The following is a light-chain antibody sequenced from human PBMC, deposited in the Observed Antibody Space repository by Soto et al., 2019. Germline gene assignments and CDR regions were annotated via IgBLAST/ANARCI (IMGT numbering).Light chain of an antibody. CDR2: KAS. J-gene: IGKJ1*01. CDR1: QTISSW. V-gene: IGKV1-5*03. Sequence: DIQMRQSPSTLSGSVGDRVTITCRASQTISSWLAWYQPKPGKAPKLLIYKASTLKSGVPSRFSGSGSGTEFTLTISSLQPDDFATYYCQHYNSYSEAFGQGTKVDI. CDR3: QHYNSYSEA.